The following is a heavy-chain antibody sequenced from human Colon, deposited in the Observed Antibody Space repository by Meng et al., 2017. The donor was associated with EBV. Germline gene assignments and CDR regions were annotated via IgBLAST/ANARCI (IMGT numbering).Heavy chain of an antibody. CDR3: ARVEVGITSGDY. D-gene: IGHD2-21*01. Sequence: QDQLGHSGGKVKKPGASVKVSGKSSGYTFTNYGITWVRQAPGQGLEWMGWINAYNGDTNYAQTLQGRVTMTTDTSTSTAYMELRSLRSDDTAVYYCARVEVGITSGDYWGQGTLVTVSS. J-gene: IGHJ4*02. CDR1: GYTFTNYG. V-gene: IGHV1-18*01. CDR2: INAYNGDT.